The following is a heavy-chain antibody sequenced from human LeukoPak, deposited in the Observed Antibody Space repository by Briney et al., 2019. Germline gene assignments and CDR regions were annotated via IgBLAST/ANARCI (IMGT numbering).Heavy chain of an antibody. D-gene: IGHD3-16*02. Sequence: GGSLRLSCAASGFTFSSYSMNWVRQAPGKGLEWVSYISSSSSTIYYADSVKGRFTISRDNAKNSLYLQMNSLRDEDTAVYYCARDYDYVWGSYRSLDYWGQGTLVTVSS. CDR1: GFTFSSYS. CDR3: ARDYDYVWGSYRSLDY. J-gene: IGHJ4*02. CDR2: ISSSSSTI. V-gene: IGHV3-48*02.